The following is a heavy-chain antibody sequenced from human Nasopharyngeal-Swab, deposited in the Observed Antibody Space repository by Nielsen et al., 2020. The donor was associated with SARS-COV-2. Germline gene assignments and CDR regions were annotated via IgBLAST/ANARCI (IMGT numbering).Heavy chain of an antibody. CDR2: IYHSGST. D-gene: IGHD2-2*01. Sequence: SETLSLTCAVYGGSISSGGYSWSWIRQPPGKGLEWIGYIYHSGSTYYNPSLKSRVTISVDRSKNQFSLKLSSVTAADTAVYYCARVTAARMDVWGKGTTVTVSS. V-gene: IGHV4-30-2*01. CDR1: GGSISSGGYS. CDR3: ARVTAARMDV. J-gene: IGHJ6*04.